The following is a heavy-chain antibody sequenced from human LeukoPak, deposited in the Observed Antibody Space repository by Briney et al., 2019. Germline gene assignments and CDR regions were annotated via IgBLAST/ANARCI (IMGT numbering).Heavy chain of an antibody. CDR1: GFTFSSYT. CDR3: ARDKLGANDAFDI. V-gene: IGHV3-21*01. CDR2: ISSSSSYI. D-gene: IGHD4/OR15-4a*01. Sequence: GGSLRLSCAASGFTFSSYTMNWVRQVPGKGLEWVSSISSSSSYIYYADSVKGRFTISRDTAKNSLYLQMNTLRAEDTAVYYCARDKLGANDAFDIWGQGTMVTVSS. J-gene: IGHJ3*02.